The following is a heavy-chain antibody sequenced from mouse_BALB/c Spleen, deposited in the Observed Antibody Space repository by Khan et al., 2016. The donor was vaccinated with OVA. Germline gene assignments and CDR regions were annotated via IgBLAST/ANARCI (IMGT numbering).Heavy chain of an antibody. D-gene: IGHD2-14*01. Sequence: QVQLQQSGAELARPGASVKMSCKASGYTFTSYTIHWIKQRPGQGLEWIGYINPSSGYTNYNQQFKDKATLTADKSSTTAYMQLSSLTSDDSAVYYCARDGAYYRSDGWFAYWGQGTLVTVSA. V-gene: IGHV1-4*01. CDR2: INPSSGYT. J-gene: IGHJ3*01. CDR3: ARDGAYYRSDGWFAY. CDR1: GYTFTSYT.